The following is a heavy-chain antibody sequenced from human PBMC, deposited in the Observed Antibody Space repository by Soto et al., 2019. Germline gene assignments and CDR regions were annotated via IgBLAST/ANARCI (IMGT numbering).Heavy chain of an antibody. CDR3: ARGTNDFWSGYRTLDFDY. J-gene: IGHJ4*02. CDR1: GGSVSSGSYY. V-gene: IGHV4-61*01. Sequence: SETLSLTCTVSGGSVSSGSYYWSWIRQPPGKGLEWIGYIYYSGSTNYNPSLKSRVTISVDTSKNQFSLKLSSVTAADTAVYYCARGTNDFWSGYRTLDFDYWGQGTLVTVSS. CDR2: IYYSGST. D-gene: IGHD3-3*01.